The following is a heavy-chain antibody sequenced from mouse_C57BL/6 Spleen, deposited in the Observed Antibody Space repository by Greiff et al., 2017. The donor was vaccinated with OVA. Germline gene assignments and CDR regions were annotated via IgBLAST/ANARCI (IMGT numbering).Heavy chain of an antibody. J-gene: IGHJ2*01. CDR1: GFSLTSYG. Sequence: QVQLQQSGPGLVQPSQSLSITCTVSGFSLTSYGVHWVRQSPGKGLEWLGVIWSGGSTDYNAAFISRLSISKDNSKSQVFFKMNSLQADDTAIYYCARNGRFYYFDYWGQGTTLTVSS. CDR3: ARNGRFYYFDY. D-gene: IGHD1-1*01. CDR2: IWSGGST. V-gene: IGHV2-2*01.